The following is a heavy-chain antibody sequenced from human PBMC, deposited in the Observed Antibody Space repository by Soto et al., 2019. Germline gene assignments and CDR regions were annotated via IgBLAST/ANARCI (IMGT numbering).Heavy chain of an antibody. CDR3: ASVLLLPNPAADF. Sequence: QVHLVQSGAEVRKPGASVKVSCKTSGYTFTTYGIIWVRQSPGQHLEWLGWIRARNGDTNYAQGFKGRVTLTTDTSTSTAYMELKNLRSDDTAVYFCASVLLLPNPAADFWGQGTLVTVSS. CDR2: IRARNGDT. J-gene: IGHJ4*02. V-gene: IGHV1-18*04. D-gene: IGHD2-21*01. CDR1: GYTFTTYG.